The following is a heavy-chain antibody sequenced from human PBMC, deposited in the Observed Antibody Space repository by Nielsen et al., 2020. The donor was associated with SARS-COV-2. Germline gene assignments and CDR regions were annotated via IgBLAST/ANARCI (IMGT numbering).Heavy chain of an antibody. D-gene: IGHD4-11*01. Sequence: GGSLRLSCAASGFPFSSYEMNWVRQAPGKALEWLSYIGGNGRNIFYADSVKGRFTISRDNAENSLSLQMNSLRAGDTAVYYCARGPPDYSNYFGSDYYYGMDVWGQGTTVTVSS. CDR3: ARGPPDYSNYFGSDYYYGMDV. V-gene: IGHV3-48*03. CDR1: GFPFSSYE. J-gene: IGHJ6*02. CDR2: IGGNGRNI.